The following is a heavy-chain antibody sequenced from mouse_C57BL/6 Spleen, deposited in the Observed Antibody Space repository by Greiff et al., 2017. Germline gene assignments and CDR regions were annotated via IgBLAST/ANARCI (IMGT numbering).Heavy chain of an antibody. J-gene: IGHJ1*03. D-gene: IGHD1-1*01. CDR3: ARHEENYYGSSNWYFDV. V-gene: IGHV1-62-2*01. CDR1: GYTFTEYT. Sequence: QVQLQQSGAELVKPGASVTLSCKASGYTFTEYTIHWVKQRSGQGLEWIGWFYPGSGSIKYNEKFKDKATLTADKSSSTVYMELSRLTSEDSAVYFCARHEENYYGSSNWYFDVWGTGTTVTVSS. CDR2: FYPGSGSI.